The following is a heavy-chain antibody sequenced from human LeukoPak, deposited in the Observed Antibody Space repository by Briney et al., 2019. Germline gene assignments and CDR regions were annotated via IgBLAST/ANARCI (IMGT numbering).Heavy chain of an antibody. J-gene: IGHJ4*02. CDR2: IYYSGST. CDR3: ARSYYYFDY. V-gene: IGHV4-59*01. CDR1: GDSISSYY. D-gene: IGHD2-8*01. Sequence: SETLSLTCTVSGDSISSYYWSWIRQPPGKGLEWIGYIYYSGSTNYNRSLKSRLTISVDTSKNQFSLKLSSVTAADTAVYYCARSYYYFDYRGQGTLVTVSP.